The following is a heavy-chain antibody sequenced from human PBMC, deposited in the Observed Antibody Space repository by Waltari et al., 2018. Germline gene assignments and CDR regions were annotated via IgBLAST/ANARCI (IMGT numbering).Heavy chain of an antibody. CDR3: ASRFYDILTGYHWEYFQH. D-gene: IGHD3-9*01. CDR2: INPNSGGT. Sequence: QVQLVQSGAEVKKPGASVKVSCKASGYTFTGYYMHWVRQAPGQGLEWMGWINPNSGGTNYAQKFQGRVTMTRDTSISTAYMELSRLRSDDTAVYYCASRFYDILTGYHWEYFQHWGQGTLVTVSS. J-gene: IGHJ1*01. CDR1: GYTFTGYY. V-gene: IGHV1-2*02.